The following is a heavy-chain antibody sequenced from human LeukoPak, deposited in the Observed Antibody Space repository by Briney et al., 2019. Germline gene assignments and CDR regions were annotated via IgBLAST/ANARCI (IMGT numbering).Heavy chain of an antibody. CDR1: GYTFTGYY. Sequence: GASVKVSCKASGYTFTGYYMHWVRQAPGQGLEWMGWINPNSGGTNYAQKFQGRVTMTRDTSISTAYMELSRLRSDETAVYYCARGRGGDGYSQDAFDIWGQGTMVTVSS. V-gene: IGHV1-2*02. J-gene: IGHJ3*02. CDR2: INPNSGGT. CDR3: ARGRGGDGYSQDAFDI. D-gene: IGHD5-24*01.